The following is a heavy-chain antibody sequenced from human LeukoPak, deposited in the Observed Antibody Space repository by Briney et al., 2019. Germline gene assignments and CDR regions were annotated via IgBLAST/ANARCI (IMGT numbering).Heavy chain of an antibody. D-gene: IGHD2-8*01. CDR3: ATIACTNGVCYGY. Sequence: GASVRVSCKASGYTFTSYDINWVRQATGQGLEWMGWMNPNSGNTGYAQKFQGRVTMTRNTSISTAYMELSSLRSEDTAVYYCATIACTNGVCYGYWGQGTPVTVSS. CDR1: GYTFTSYD. J-gene: IGHJ4*02. CDR2: MNPNSGNT. V-gene: IGHV1-8*01.